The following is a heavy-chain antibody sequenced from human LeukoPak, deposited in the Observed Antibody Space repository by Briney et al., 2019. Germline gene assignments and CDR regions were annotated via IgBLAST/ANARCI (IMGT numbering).Heavy chain of an antibody. CDR1: GFTFRTYA. D-gene: IGHD6-19*01. J-gene: IGHJ4*02. CDR2: ISYDGNNK. V-gene: IGHV3-30*09. CDR3: ARTPIAVIGYNYFDY. Sequence: PGGSLRLSCAASGFTFRTYAMHWVRQAPGKGLEWVAVISYDGNNKYYADSVKGRFAISRDNSKNTLHLEMNSLRTEDTAVFYCARTPIAVIGYNYFDYWGQGSLVTVSS.